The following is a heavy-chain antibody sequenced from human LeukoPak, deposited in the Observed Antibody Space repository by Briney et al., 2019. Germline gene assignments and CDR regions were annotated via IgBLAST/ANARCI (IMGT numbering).Heavy chain of an antibody. V-gene: IGHV1-69*05. CDR1: GGTFSSYA. CDR3: ARTQLPSYYYYYYMDV. D-gene: IGHD1-26*01. CDR2: IIPIFGTA. J-gene: IGHJ6*03. Sequence: SVKVSCKASGGTFSSYAISWVRQAPGQGLGWMGGIIPIFGTANYAQKFQGRVTITTDESTSTAYMELSSLRSEDTAVYYCARTQLPSYYYYYYMDVWGKGTTVTVSS.